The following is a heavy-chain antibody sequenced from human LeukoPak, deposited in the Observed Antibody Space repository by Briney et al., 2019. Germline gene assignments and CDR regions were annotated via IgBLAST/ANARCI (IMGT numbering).Heavy chain of an antibody. CDR2: INHSGST. Sequence: PSETLSLTCAIYGGSFSAYYWNWIRQPPGKGLEWIGEINHSGSTNYNPSLKSRVTISVDTSKNQFSLKLSSVTAADTAGYYCARLLGVLRYFHWLLVPYYFDHWGQGTLVTVSS. V-gene: IGHV4-34*01. CDR1: GGSFSAYY. CDR3: ARLLGVLRYFHWLLVPYYFDH. D-gene: IGHD3-9*01. J-gene: IGHJ4*02.